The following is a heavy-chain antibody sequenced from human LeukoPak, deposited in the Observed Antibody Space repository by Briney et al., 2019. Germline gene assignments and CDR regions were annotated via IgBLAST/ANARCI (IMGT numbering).Heavy chain of an antibody. Sequence: PGGSLRLSCAASGFTFSSSEMNWVRQAPGKGLEWVSYISSSGSSIYYADSVKGRFTISRDNAKKSLYLQMNSLRAEDTAVYYCARDLGGYSYGSHFDHWGQGTLVTVSS. D-gene: IGHD5-18*01. J-gene: IGHJ4*02. V-gene: IGHV3-48*03. CDR2: ISSSGSSI. CDR3: ARDLGGYSYGSHFDH. CDR1: GFTFSSSE.